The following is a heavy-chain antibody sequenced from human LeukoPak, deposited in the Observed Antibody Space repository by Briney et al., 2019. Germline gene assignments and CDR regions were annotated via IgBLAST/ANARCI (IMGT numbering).Heavy chain of an antibody. Sequence: SVKVSCKASGGTFTSYAIRWVRQAPGQGLEWMGGIIPIFGTANYAQKFQGRVTITADESTSTAYMELSTLRSEDTAVYYCASEGSSSPFDYWGQGTLVTVSS. CDR1: GGTFTSYA. V-gene: IGHV1-69*01. CDR3: ASEGSSSPFDY. J-gene: IGHJ4*02. D-gene: IGHD6-6*01. CDR2: IIPIFGTA.